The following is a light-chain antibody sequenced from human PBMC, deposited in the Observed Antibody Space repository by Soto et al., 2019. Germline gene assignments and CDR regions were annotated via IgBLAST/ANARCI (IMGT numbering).Light chain of an antibody. V-gene: IGLV2-14*03. Sequence: QSVLTQPASVSGSPGQSITISCTGARTDVDGHDYVSWYQQHPGQAPKLIIFDVHNRASGVSSRFSGSKSGDTASLTISGLRAEDDGDYYCSSYTASTPFYVFGTGTKLTVL. J-gene: IGLJ1*01. CDR2: DVH. CDR3: SSYTASTPFYV. CDR1: RTDVDGHDY.